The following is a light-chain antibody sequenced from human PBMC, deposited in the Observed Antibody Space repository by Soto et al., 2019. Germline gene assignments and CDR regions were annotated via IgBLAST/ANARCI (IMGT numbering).Light chain of an antibody. CDR2: GAS. V-gene: IGKV3-15*01. CDR1: QSVSSN. Sequence: EIVMTQSPATLSVSPGERATLSCRASQSVSSNLAWYQQKPGQAPRLLIYGASTRATGIPARFSGSGSGTELTLTISSLQSEEFAVYYCQQYNNWPGWTFGQGTKVEIK. CDR3: QQYNNWPGWT. J-gene: IGKJ1*01.